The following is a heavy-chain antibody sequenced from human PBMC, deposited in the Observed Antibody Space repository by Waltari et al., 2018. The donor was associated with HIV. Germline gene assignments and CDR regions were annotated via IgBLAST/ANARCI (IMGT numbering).Heavy chain of an antibody. D-gene: IGHD2-21*02. CDR1: GSSIRSGDCY. CDR3: ARAGVETAILFDT. Sequence: HLQLRESGPGLVRPSETLSPTCTVSGSSIRSGDCYWAWIRQPPGKGLEWIASLSYGGSSYYKASLRSRVTTSVLTSRNQFSLNLTSVTAADSAVYYCARAGVETAILFDTWGQGSLVTVSS. V-gene: IGHV4-39*07. CDR2: LSYGGSS. J-gene: IGHJ5*02.